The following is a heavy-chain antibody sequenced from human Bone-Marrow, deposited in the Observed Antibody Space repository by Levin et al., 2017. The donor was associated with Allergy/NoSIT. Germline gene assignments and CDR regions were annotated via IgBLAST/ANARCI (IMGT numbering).Heavy chain of an antibody. CDR2: IRSKAYGGTT. CDR3: TLRTSWIFYYYGMDV. D-gene: IGHD2-2*03. J-gene: IGHJ6*02. Sequence: GESLKISCTASGFTFGDYAMSWVRQAPGKGLEWVGFIRSKAYGGTTEYAASVKGRFTISRDDSKSIAYLQMNSLKTEDTAVYYCTLRTSWIFYYYGMDVWGQGTTVTVSS. V-gene: IGHV3-49*04. CDR1: GFTFGDYA.